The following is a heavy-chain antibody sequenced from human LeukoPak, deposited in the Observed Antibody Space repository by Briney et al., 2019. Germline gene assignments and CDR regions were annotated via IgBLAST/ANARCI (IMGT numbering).Heavy chain of an antibody. CDR1: GFTFISHT. D-gene: IGHD3-3*01. CDR3: ARQFWNGYYSALDI. Sequence: GESLRLSCAASGFTFISHTMSWIRQAPGKGLEWVSGVSGNGANTYYADSVKGRFTISRDNSKNTLYLQMNSLRAEDTAMYYCARQFWNGYYSALDIWGQGTLVTVSS. J-gene: IGHJ3*02. CDR2: VSGNGANT. V-gene: IGHV3-23*01.